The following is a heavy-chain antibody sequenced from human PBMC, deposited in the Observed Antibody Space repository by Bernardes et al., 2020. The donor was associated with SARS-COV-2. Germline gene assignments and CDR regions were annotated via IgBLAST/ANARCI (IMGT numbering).Heavy chain of an antibody. CDR1: GGSISSYY. CDR3: ARRVEYGDYEDY. D-gene: IGHD4-17*01. Sequence: SETLSLTCTVSGGSISSYYWSWIRQPPGKGLEWIGYIYYSGSTNYNPSLKSRVTISVDTSKNQFSLKLSSVTAADTAVYYCARRVEYGDYEDYLGQGTLVTVSS. CDR2: IYYSGST. J-gene: IGHJ4*02. V-gene: IGHV4-59*01.